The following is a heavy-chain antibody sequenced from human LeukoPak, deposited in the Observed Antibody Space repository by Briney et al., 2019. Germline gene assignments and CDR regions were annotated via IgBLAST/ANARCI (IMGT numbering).Heavy chain of an antibody. J-gene: IGHJ4*02. Sequence: GGSLRLSCTASGFSFSTYSMNWVRQAPGKGLEWVSYIVGSSSNIYYADSVKGRFTISRNNAKNSLYLQMDSLRAEDTAVYYCATDSPETAAFDYWGQGTLVTVSS. D-gene: IGHD1-1*01. CDR3: ATDSPETAAFDY. CDR2: IVGSSSNI. V-gene: IGHV3-48*04. CDR1: GFSFSTYS.